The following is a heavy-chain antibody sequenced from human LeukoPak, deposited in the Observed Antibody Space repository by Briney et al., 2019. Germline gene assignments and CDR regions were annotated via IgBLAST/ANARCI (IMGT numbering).Heavy chain of an antibody. CDR1: GGSISISSYY. Sequence: PSETLSLTCTVSGGSISISSYYWGWIRQPPGKGLEWIGSIYYSGSTYYNPSLKSRVTISVDTSKNQFSLKLSSVTAADTAVYYCARHLAIFGVVITSNDAFDIWGQGTMVTVSS. D-gene: IGHD3-3*01. CDR3: ARHLAIFGVVITSNDAFDI. V-gene: IGHV4-39*01. CDR2: IYYSGST. J-gene: IGHJ3*02.